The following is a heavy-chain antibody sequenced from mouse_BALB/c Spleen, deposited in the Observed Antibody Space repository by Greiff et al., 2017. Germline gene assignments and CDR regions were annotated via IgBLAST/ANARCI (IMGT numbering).Heavy chain of an antibody. Sequence: EVKVIESGGGLVQPGGSLKLSCAASGFDFSRYWMSWVRQAPGKGLEWIGEINPDSSTINYTPSLKDKFIISRDNAKNTLYLQMSKVRSEDTALYYCARVYSSYYAMDYWGQGTSVTVSS. CDR1: GFDFSRYW. CDR3: ARVYSSYYAMDY. J-gene: IGHJ4*01. D-gene: IGHD2-1*01. CDR2: INPDSSTI. V-gene: IGHV4-1*02.